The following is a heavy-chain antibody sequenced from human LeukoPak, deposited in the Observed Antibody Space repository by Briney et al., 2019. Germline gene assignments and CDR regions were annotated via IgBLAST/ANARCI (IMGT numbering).Heavy chain of an antibody. J-gene: IGHJ5*02. Sequence: ASVKVSCKASGGTFSSYAISWVRQAPGQGLEWMGGIIPIFGTANYAQKFQGRVTITADKSTSTAYMELSSLRSEDTAFYFRAEDGIRYCSGGSCYTTPNWFDPWGQGTLVTVSS. V-gene: IGHV1-69*06. CDR1: GGTFSSYA. CDR3: AEDGIRYCSGGSCYTTPNWFDP. CDR2: IIPIFGTA. D-gene: IGHD2-15*01.